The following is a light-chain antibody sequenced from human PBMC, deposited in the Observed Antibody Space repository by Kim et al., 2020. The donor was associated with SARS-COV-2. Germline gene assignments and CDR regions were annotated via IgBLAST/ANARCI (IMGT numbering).Light chain of an antibody. V-gene: IGKV2-28*01. J-gene: IGKJ5*01. CDR1: QSLLQSNGYNY. Sequence: DIVMTQSPLSLSVTPGEPASISCRSSQSLLQSNGYNYLDWYLQKPGQSPQLLIYLGSNRASGVPDRFSGSGSGTDFTLKISRVEAEDVGVYYCMQALQIAITFGQGTRLEIK. CDR3: MQALQIAIT. CDR2: LGS.